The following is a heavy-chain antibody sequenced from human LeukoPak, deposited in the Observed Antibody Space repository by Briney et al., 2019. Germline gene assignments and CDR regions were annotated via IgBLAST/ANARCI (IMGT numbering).Heavy chain of an antibody. J-gene: IGHJ4*02. V-gene: IGHV3-74*01. D-gene: IGHD1-26*01. CDR3: ARVPDSGNSLDY. Sequence: PGGSLRLSCAASGFTFSSYWMHWVRHAPGKGLVWVSRINSDGSSTSYADSVKGRFTISRDNAKNTVYLQMSSLRAEDTAVYYCARVPDSGNSLDYWGQGTLVTVSS. CDR1: GFTFSSYW. CDR2: INSDGSST.